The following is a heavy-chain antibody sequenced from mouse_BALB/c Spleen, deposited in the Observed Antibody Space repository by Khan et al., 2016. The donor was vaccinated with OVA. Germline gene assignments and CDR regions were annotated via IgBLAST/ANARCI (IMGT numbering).Heavy chain of an antibody. Sequence: EVELVESGGDLVKPGGSLKLSCAASGFTFSSYSMSWVRQTPDKRLEWVASISSGGDYTYYPDSVKGRFTISRDHAKNTLYLQMSDLKSEDTAMYYCAYHLTGSFAYWGQGPLVTVSA. V-gene: IGHV5-6*01. CDR2: ISSGGDYT. CDR3: AYHLTGSFAY. D-gene: IGHD4-1*01. J-gene: IGHJ3*01. CDR1: GFTFSSYS.